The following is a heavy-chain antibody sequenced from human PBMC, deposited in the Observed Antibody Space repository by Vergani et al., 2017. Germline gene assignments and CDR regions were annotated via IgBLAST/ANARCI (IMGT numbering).Heavy chain of an antibody. V-gene: IGHV4-59*01. CDR1: GGSISSYY. CDR2: IYYSGST. CDR3: AREKTIFGVVRGGYYGMDV. Sequence: QVQLQESGPGLVKPSETLSLTCNVSGGSISSYYWSWIRQPPGKGLEWIGYIYYSGSTNYNPSLKSRVTISVDTSKNQFSLTLSSVTAADTAVYYCAREKTIFGVVRGGYYGMDVWGQGTTVTVSS. D-gene: IGHD3-3*01. J-gene: IGHJ6*02.